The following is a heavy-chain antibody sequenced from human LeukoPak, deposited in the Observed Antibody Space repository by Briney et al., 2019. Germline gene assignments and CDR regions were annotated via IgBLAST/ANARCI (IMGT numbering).Heavy chain of an antibody. CDR1: GGTFNSYA. D-gene: IGHD5-12*01. CDR2: IITIFGTA. J-gene: IGHJ6*03. CDR3: ARDLRLRGGYYYYYMDV. V-gene: IGHV1-69*13. Sequence: ASVKVSCKASGGTFNSYAISWVRQAPGQGLERMGGIITIFGTANYAQNFQGRVTITADESTSTAYMELSSLRSEDTAVYYCARDLRLRGGYYYYYMDVWGKGTTVTVSS.